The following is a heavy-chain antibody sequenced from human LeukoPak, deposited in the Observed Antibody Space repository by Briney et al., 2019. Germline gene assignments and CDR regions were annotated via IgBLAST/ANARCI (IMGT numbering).Heavy chain of an antibody. V-gene: IGHV4-31*03. Sequence: SETLSLTCTVSGGSISSGGYYWSWIRQHPGKGLEWIGYIYYSGSTYYNPSLKSRVTISVDTSKNQFSLKLSSVTAADTAVYYCASRGDPRSSGYYHATNYYGMDVWGQGTTVTVSS. CDR3: ASRGDPRSSGYYHATNYYGMDV. J-gene: IGHJ6*02. CDR1: GGSISSGGYY. CDR2: IYYSGST. D-gene: IGHD3-22*01.